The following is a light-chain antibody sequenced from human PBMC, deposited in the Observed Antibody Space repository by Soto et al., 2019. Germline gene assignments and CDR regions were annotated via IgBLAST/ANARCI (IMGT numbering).Light chain of an antibody. CDR2: DAS. CDR3: QQRSNWPYT. CDR1: QSVSSY. V-gene: IGKV3-11*01. Sequence: EIVLTQSPATLSVSPGDRATLTCRASQSVSSYLAWYQQKPGQAPRLLIYDASNRATGIPARFSGSGSGTDFTLTIISLEPEDFAVYYCQQRSNWPYTFGQGTKLEIK. J-gene: IGKJ2*01.